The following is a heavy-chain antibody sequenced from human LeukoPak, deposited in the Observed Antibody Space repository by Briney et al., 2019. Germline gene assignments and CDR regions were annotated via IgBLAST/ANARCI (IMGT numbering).Heavy chain of an antibody. D-gene: IGHD3-16*02. CDR1: GFTFSDYY. CDR3: AREEGGYIYDYVWGSYRYPDY. V-gene: IGHV3-11*01. Sequence: GGSLRLSCAASGFTFSDYYMSWIRQAPGKGLEWVSYISSSGSTIYYADSVKGRFTISRDNAKNSPYLQMNSLRAEDTAVYYCAREEGGYIYDYVWGSYRYPDYWGQGTLVTVSS. J-gene: IGHJ4*02. CDR2: ISSSGSTI.